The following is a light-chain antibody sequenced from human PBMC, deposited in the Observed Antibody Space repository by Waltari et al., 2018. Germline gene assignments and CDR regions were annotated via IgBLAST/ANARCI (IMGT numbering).Light chain of an antibody. CDR3: QQRTNWPLT. CDR2: DAS. J-gene: IGKJ4*01. V-gene: IGKV3-11*01. CDR1: QSVNYF. Sequence: EIVLTQSPATLSLSPGERATLSCRASQSVNYFLAWFQQKPGQAPRPLIYDASNRATGIPAMFSGSGSGTDFTLTISSLEPEDFAVYYCQQRTNWPLTFGGGTKVEIK.